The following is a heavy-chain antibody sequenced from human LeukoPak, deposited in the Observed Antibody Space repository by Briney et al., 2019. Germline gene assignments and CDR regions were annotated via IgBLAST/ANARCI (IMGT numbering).Heavy chain of an antibody. CDR2: IWYDGSNK. Sequence: PGGSLRLSCAASGFTLSSYGMHRVRQAPGKGLEWVAVIWYDGSNKYYADSLKGRFTISRDNSKNTQYLQMNSLSAEDTAVYYCARALDCGMDVWGQGTTVTVSS. J-gene: IGHJ6*02. CDR3: ARALDCGMDV. CDR1: GFTLSSYG. V-gene: IGHV3-33*01.